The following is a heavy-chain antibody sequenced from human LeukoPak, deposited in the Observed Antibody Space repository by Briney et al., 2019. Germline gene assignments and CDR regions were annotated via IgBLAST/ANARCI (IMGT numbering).Heavy chain of an antibody. J-gene: IGHJ5*02. CDR1: GGSVSRDNYS. V-gene: IGHV4-31*03. CDR3: ARAMVRGVFGVDWFDP. CDR2: IYYSGST. D-gene: IGHD3-10*01. Sequence: PSETLSLTCTVSGGSVSRDNYSWSWIRQPPGKGLEWIGYIYYSGSTYYNPSLKSRVTISVDTSKNQFSLKLSSVTAADTAVYYCARAMVRGVFGVDWFDPWGQGTLVTVSS.